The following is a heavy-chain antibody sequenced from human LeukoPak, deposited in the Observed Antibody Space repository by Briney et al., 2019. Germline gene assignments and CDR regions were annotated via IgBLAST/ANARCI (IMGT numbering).Heavy chain of an antibody. V-gene: IGHV4-34*01. Sequence: PSETLSLTCAVYGGSFSGYYWSWIRQPPGKGLEWIGEINHSGSTNYNPSPKSRVTTSVDTSKNQFSLKLSSVTAADTAVYYCARGKVGAPYYYYYYYMDVWGKGTTVTVSS. CDR1: GGSFSGYY. CDR3: ARGKVGAPYYYYYYYMDV. J-gene: IGHJ6*03. CDR2: INHSGST. D-gene: IGHD1-26*01.